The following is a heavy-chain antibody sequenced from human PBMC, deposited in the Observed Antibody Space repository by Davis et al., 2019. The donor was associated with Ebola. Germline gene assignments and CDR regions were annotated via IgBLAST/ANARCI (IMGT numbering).Heavy chain of an antibody. J-gene: IGHJ5*02. CDR1: GDPIGNFY. CDR2: IYRGGST. CDR3: ARVPTHGYGYLMGFDP. D-gene: IGHD5-18*01. Sequence: SETLSLTCTVSGDPIGNFYWNWVRQPPGGGLEWIGYIYRGGSTVYNPALKRRVTISVDTSKNQFSLKLSSVTAADTAMYYCARVPTHGYGYLMGFDPWGQGVQVTVSS. V-gene: IGHV4-59*01.